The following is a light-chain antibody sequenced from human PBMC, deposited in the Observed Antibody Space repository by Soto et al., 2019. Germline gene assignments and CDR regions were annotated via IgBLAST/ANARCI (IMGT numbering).Light chain of an antibody. CDR1: QSVSSSY. Sequence: EIVLTQSPGTLSLSPGERATLSCRASQSVSSSYLVWYQQKPGQAPRLLIYGASSRATGIPDRFSGSGSGTDFTLTISRLEPEDFAVYYCQQYVSSPYTFGQATKLEIK. CDR2: GAS. CDR3: QQYVSSPYT. J-gene: IGKJ2*01. V-gene: IGKV3-20*01.